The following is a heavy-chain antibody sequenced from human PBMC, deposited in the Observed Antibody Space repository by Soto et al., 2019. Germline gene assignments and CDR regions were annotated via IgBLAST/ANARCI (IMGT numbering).Heavy chain of an antibody. CDR3: ARSRAYGHYANLDT. CDR1: GDSVSKYY. CDR2: IYTSRTP. Sequence: SETLPLTCTVSGDSVSKYYWNWIRQRAGKGLECIGRIYTSRTPNYNPSLKSRVTMSVDTSKNQFSLKLNLRSVTAPDTAVYYCARSRAYGHYANLDTWGQGALVTVSS. V-gene: IGHV4-4*07. D-gene: IGHD4-17*01. J-gene: IGHJ5*02.